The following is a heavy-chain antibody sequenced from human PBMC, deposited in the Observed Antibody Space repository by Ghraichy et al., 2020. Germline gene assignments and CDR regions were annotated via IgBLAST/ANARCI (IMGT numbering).Heavy chain of an antibody. Sequence: GGSLRLSCAASGFTFSSYAMHWVRQAPGKGLEWVAVISYDGSNKYYADSVKGRFTISRDNSKNTLYLQMNSLRAEDTAVYYCARDQEELAYCGGDCYSANDYWGQGTLVTVSS. CDR3: ARDQEELAYCGGDCYSANDY. J-gene: IGHJ4*02. V-gene: IGHV3-30-3*01. CDR1: GFTFSSYA. CDR2: ISYDGSNK. D-gene: IGHD2-21*02.